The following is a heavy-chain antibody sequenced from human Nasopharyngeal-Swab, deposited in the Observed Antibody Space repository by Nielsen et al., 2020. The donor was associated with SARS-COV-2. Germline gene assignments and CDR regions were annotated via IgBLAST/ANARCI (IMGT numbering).Heavy chain of an antibody. Sequence: GESLKISFSSSGFTFCSFLISLVRQAPGKGLEWVANIKQDGSEKYYVDSVKCRFTISRDNAKNSLYLQMNSLRAEDTAVYYCAREVLESYYYYYYMDVWGKGTTVTVSS. CDR1: GFTFCSFL. CDR3: AREVLESYYYYYYMDV. V-gene: IGHV3-7*03. J-gene: IGHJ6*03. CDR2: IKQDGSEK. D-gene: IGHD3-3*01.